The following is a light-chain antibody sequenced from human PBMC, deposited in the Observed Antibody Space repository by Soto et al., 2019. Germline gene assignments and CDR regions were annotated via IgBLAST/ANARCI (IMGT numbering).Light chain of an antibody. CDR2: GAS. CDR3: QQYNQWPGT. Sequence: EMVLTQSPATLSVSPGESASLSCRAGQSISSNLAWYQQKPGQSPRLLIYGASSRATGVPVRFSGSGSGVAFTLTISGLQSEDFAVYHCQQYNQWPGTFGQGTKVDIK. J-gene: IGKJ1*01. V-gene: IGKV3-15*01. CDR1: QSISSN.